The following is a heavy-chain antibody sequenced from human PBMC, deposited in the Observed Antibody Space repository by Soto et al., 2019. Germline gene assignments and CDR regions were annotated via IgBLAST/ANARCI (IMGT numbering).Heavy chain of an antibody. V-gene: IGHV3-23*01. Sequence: DVQVLESGGGLVQPGGSLRLSCAPSGFTFSVSDMTWDRQAPGKGLEWVSSISISGDAAYYADSVKGRFTISRENSKNTLYLQMSSLIAEDTAVYYCAKLVSQAHLDYWARGGRVTVSS. J-gene: IGHJ4*02. CDR3: AKLVSQAHLDY. CDR1: GFTFSVSD. CDR2: ISISGDAA.